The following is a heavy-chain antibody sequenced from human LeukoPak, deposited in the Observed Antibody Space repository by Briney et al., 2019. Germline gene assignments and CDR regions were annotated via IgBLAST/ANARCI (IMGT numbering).Heavy chain of an antibody. D-gene: IGHD4-23*01. CDR2: ISSSSSYI. CDR3: AKSKESVGSDDY. J-gene: IGHJ4*02. Sequence: PGGSLRLSCAASGFTFSSYSMNWVRQAPGKGLEWVSSISSSSSYIYYADSVKGRFTISRDNAKNSLYLQMNSLRAEDTAVYYCAKSKESVGSDDYWGQGTLVTVSS. V-gene: IGHV3-21*01. CDR1: GFTFSSYS.